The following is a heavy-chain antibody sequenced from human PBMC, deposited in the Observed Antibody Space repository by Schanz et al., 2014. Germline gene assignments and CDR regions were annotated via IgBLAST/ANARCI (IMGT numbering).Heavy chain of an antibody. V-gene: IGHV3-66*01. Sequence: EVRLVESGGGLVEPGGSLRLSCSGSGFTFSDVYMSWVRQAPGKGLEWVAVIYSGGSTFYTDSVKGRFTISRDNSKNTLYLQMNSLIAEDTAVYYCAKCIGWYGRCAFDIWGQGTMVTVSS. J-gene: IGHJ3*02. CDR3: AKCIGWYGRCAFDI. CDR2: IYSGGST. CDR1: GFTFSDVY. D-gene: IGHD6-19*01.